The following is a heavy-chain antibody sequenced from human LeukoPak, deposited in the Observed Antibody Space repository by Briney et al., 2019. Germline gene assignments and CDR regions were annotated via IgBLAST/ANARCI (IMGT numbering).Heavy chain of an antibody. D-gene: IGHD2-2*02. CDR2: ISYDGSNK. J-gene: IGHJ4*02. CDR3: ADASCSSTSCYTDY. CDR1: GFTFSSYA. V-gene: IGHV3-30-3*01. Sequence: GGSLRLSCAASGFTFSSYAMHWVRQAPGKGLEWVAVISYDGSNKYHADSVKGRFTISRDNSKNTLYLQMTSLRAEDTAVYYCADASCSSTSCYTDYWGQGTLVTVSS.